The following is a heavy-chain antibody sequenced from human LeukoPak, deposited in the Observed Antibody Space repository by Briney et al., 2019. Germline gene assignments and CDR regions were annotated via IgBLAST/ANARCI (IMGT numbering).Heavy chain of an antibody. V-gene: IGHV3-7*01. CDR3: ARDPYSGNYGNYYYYYMDV. D-gene: IGHD1-26*01. CDR1: GFTFSNHW. CDR2: IKEDGSEK. Sequence: GGSLRLSCAASGFTFSNHWMSWVRQAPGKGLEWVANIKEDGSEKYYVDSVKGRFTISRDNSKNTLYLQMNSLGPEDTAVYYCARDPYSGNYGNYYYYYMDVWGKGTTVTISS. J-gene: IGHJ6*03.